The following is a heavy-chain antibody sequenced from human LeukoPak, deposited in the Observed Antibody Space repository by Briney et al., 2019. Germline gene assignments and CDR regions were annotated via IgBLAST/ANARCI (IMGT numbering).Heavy chain of an antibody. V-gene: IGHV4-34*01. CDR2: INHSGST. J-gene: IGHJ6*02. Sequence: SETLSLTCAVYGGSFSGYYWSWIRQPPGKGLEWIGEINHSGSTNYNPSLQSRVTISVDTSKNQFSLKLSSVTAADTAVYYCARGPIGSYYYYGMDVWGQGTTVTVSS. D-gene: IGHD3-10*01. CDR3: ARGPIGSYYYYGMDV. CDR1: GGSFSGYY.